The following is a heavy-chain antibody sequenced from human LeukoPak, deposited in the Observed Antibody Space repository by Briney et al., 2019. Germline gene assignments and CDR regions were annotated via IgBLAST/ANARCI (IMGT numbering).Heavy chain of an antibody. CDR1: GFTFSSYG. Sequence: GGSLRLSCAASGFTFSSYGMSWVRQAPGKGLEWVSAISGSGGSTYYADSVKGRFTISRDNSKNTLYLQMNSLRAEDTAVYYCATRLTHSSGWESWGQGTLVTVSS. D-gene: IGHD6-19*01. CDR2: ISGSGGST. V-gene: IGHV3-23*01. J-gene: IGHJ5*02. CDR3: ATRLTHSSGWES.